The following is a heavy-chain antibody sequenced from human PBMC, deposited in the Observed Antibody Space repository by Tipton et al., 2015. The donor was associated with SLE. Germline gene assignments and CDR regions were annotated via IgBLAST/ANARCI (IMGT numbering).Heavy chain of an antibody. CDR1: GGSISSGDYS. V-gene: IGHV4-30-2*01. Sequence: TLSLTCAVSGGSISSGDYSWSWIRQPPGKGLEWIGHLYDSGGTYYNPSLRSRVTISVDSPKNQFSLRLTSVTAADTAVYYCARTLMEPYYFDYWGQGALVTVSS. J-gene: IGHJ4*02. CDR3: ARTLMEPYYFDY. CDR2: LYDSGGT. D-gene: IGHD1-26*01.